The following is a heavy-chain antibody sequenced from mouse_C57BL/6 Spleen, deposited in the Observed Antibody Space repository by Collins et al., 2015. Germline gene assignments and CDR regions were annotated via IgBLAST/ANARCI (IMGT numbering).Heavy chain of an antibody. D-gene: IGHD1-1*01. CDR1: GFSLTSYG. CDR3: ARNHLITTVVAPDY. Sequence: QVQLKQSGPGLVQPSQSLSITCTVSGFSLTSYGVHWVRQSPGKGLEWLGVIWSGGSTDYNAAFMSRLSISKDNSKSQVFFKMNSLQADDTAIYYCARNHLITTVVAPDYWGQGTTLTVSS. V-gene: IGHV2-2*01. CDR2: IWSGGST. J-gene: IGHJ2*01.